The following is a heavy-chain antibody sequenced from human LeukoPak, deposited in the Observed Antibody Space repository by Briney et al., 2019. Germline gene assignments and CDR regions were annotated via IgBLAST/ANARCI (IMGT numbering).Heavy chain of an antibody. D-gene: IGHD5-12*01. CDR3: ARDRGGYGLFDY. J-gene: IGHJ4*02. Sequence: SETLSLTCTVSGGSISSFYWSWIRQPPGKGLEWIAYIYYSGSTNYNPSLKSRVTISIDTSKNQFSLKLSSVTAADTAVFYCARDRGGYGLFDYWGQGTLVTVSS. CDR2: IYYSGST. V-gene: IGHV4-59*01. CDR1: GGSISSFY.